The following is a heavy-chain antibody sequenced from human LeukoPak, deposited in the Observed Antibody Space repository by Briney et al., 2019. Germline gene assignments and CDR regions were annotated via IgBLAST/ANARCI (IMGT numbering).Heavy chain of an antibody. CDR1: GFTFSNYA. V-gene: IGHV3-64*01. D-gene: IGHD2-15*01. J-gene: IGHJ4*02. CDR3: ARARGTTATTPEYDY. CDR2: ISSNGGST. Sequence: PGGSLRLSCAASGFTFSNYAMHWVRQAPGKGLEYVSAISSNGGSTYYANSVKGRFTISRDNSKNTLYLQMGSLRAEDMAIYYCARARGTTATTPEYDYWGQGTLVTVSS.